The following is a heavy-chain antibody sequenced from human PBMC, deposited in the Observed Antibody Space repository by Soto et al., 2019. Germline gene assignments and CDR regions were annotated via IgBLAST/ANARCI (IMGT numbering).Heavy chain of an antibody. Sequence: GGSLRLSCAASGFTFSSYSMNWVRQAPGKGLEWVSYISSSSSTIYYADSVKGRFTISRDNAKNSLYLQMNSLRAEDTAVYYCARAPAAAVDYWGQGTLVTVSS. D-gene: IGHD6-13*01. CDR1: GFTFSSYS. CDR3: ARAPAAAVDY. V-gene: IGHV3-48*01. J-gene: IGHJ4*02. CDR2: ISSSSSTI.